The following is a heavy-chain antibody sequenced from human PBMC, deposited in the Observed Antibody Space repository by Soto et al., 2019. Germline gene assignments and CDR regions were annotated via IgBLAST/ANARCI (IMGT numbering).Heavy chain of an antibody. CDR3: ARESEDLTSDFDY. CDR1: GITFTSTS. V-gene: IGHV3-21*06. CDR2: ISSTTNYI. J-gene: IGHJ4*02. Sequence: PGGSLRLSCAASGITFTSTSMNWVRQAPGKGLQWVSSISSTTNYIYYGCSMKCRFSITRDNAKNSLYLEMNSLRAEDTAVYYGARESEDLTSDFDYWGQGTRVTVSS.